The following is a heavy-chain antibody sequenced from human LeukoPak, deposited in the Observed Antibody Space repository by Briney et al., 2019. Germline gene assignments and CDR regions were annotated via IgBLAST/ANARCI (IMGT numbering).Heavy chain of an antibody. Sequence: SETLSLTCTVSGGSISSSRYYWGWIRQPPGKGLEWIGSIYYSGSTYYNPSLKSRFTISVDTSKNQFSLKLSSVTAAGTAVYYCARYRKSFTVTPPNYWYFDLWGRGTLVTVSS. CDR2: IYYSGST. V-gene: IGHV4-39*01. D-gene: IGHD4-17*01. CDR1: GGSISSSRYY. J-gene: IGHJ2*01. CDR3: ARYRKSFTVTPPNYWYFDL.